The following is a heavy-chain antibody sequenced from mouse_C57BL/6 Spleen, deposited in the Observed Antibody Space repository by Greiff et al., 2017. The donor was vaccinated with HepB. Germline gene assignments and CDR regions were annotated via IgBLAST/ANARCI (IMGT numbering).Heavy chain of an antibody. J-gene: IGHJ4*01. CDR3: ARRGDGEYYYAMDY. Sequence: EVQLQESGPELVKPGASVKISCKASGYSFTGYYMNWVKQSPEKSLEWIGEINPSTGGTTYNQKFKAKATLTVDKSSSTAYMQLKSLTSEDSAVYYCARRGDGEYYYAMDYWGQGTSVTVSS. CDR2: INPSTGGT. CDR1: GYSFTGYY. V-gene: IGHV1-42*01.